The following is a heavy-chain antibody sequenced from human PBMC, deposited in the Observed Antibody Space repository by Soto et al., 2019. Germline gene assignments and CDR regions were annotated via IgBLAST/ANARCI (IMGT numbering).Heavy chain of an antibody. Sequence: QVQLVQSGAEVKEPGSSVKVSCKASGGSFSSYAISWVRQAPGQGLEWMGGIVPILETPSYAQKFQVRVSINADESTSTAYMELTSLRAEDTAVYYCARDVWQQLVGDFYYYYGMDVWGQGTTVTVSS. CDR2: IVPILETP. J-gene: IGHJ6*02. V-gene: IGHV1-69*01. CDR1: GGSFSSYA. D-gene: IGHD1-1*01. CDR3: ARDVWQQLVGDFYYYYGMDV.